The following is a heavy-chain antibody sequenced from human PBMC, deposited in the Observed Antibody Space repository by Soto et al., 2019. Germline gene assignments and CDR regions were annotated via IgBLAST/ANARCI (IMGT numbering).Heavy chain of an antibody. CDR1: GGSISSGGYY. CDR2: IYYSGST. J-gene: IGHJ3*02. V-gene: IGHV4-31*03. CDR3: ARALDPYEGAFDI. Sequence: KPSETLSLTCTVSGGSISSGGYYWSWIRQHPGKGLEWIGYIYYSGSTYYNPSLKSRVTISVDTSKNQFSLKLSSVTAADTAVYYCARALDPYEGAFDIWGQGTMVTVSS. D-gene: IGHD3-22*01.